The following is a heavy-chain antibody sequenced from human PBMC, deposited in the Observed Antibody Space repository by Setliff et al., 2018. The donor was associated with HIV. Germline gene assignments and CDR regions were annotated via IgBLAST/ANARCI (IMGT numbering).Heavy chain of an antibody. V-gene: IGHV4-4*09. Sequence: SETLSLTCAVSGDSIGTYSWHWLRQPPGKGLEWIGYIYGSGSTGYNPSLTSRVTMSTDTPNNRFALKLTSVTAADTAVYYCAKRAVQDGTVTSSNWFESWGQGTLVTV. CDR3: AKRAVQDGTVTSSNWFES. CDR2: IYGSGST. CDR1: GDSIGTYS. J-gene: IGHJ5*01. D-gene: IGHD1-7*01.